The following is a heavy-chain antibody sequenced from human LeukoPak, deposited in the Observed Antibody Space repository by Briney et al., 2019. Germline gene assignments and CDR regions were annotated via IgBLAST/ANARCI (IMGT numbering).Heavy chain of an antibody. CDR3: ATDRGYAMDV. CDR2: INGDGSST. Sequence: GGSLRLSCAASGFTITNYWLHWVRQAPGKGLVWVSQINGDGSSTTYADSVKGRFSISRDNAKNTLYLQMNSLRAEDTAVYYCATDRGYAMDVWRRGTTVTVSS. V-gene: IGHV3-74*01. J-gene: IGHJ6*02. CDR1: GFTITNYW.